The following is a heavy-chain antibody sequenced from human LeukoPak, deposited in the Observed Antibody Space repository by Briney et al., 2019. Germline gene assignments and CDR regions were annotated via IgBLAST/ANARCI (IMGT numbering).Heavy chain of an antibody. CDR3: ARDRALAGTGGYWFDP. J-gene: IGHJ5*02. V-gene: IGHV1-2*02. Sequence: ASVKVSCKASGYTFTGYYMHWVRQAPGQGLEWMGWIIPNSGGTNYAQRFQGRVTMTRDMSISTAYMELISLRSDDTAVYYCARDRALAGTGGYWFDPWGQGTLVTVSS. CDR2: IIPNSGGT. CDR1: GYTFTGYY. D-gene: IGHD6-19*01.